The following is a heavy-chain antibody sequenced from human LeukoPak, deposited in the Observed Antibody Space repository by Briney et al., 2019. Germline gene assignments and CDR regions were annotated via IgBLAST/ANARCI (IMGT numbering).Heavy chain of an antibody. V-gene: IGHV4-38-2*02. D-gene: IGHD3-16*01. CDR2: FYHGGST. CDR1: GYSISTGYY. J-gene: IGHJ4*02. CDR3: ARDPVSEGDGGDY. Sequence: SETLSLTCTVSGYSISTGYYWDWIRQPPGKGLEWIGTFYHGGSTYYNPSLKSRVTISVDTSKNQFSLKLSSVTAADTAVYYCARDPVSEGDGGDYWGQGTLVTVSS.